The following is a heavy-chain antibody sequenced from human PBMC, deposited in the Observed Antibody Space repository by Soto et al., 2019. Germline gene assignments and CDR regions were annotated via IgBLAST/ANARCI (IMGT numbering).Heavy chain of an antibody. CDR2: ISYDGSNK. D-gene: IGHD6-19*01. V-gene: IGHV3-30-3*01. CDR3: ARDTAVAGIDY. J-gene: IGHJ4*02. Sequence: QVQLVESGGGVVQPGRSLRISCAASGITFSSYAMHWVRQAPGKGLEWVAVISYDGSNKYYADSVKGRFTISRDNSKNTLYLQMNSLRAEDTAVYYCARDTAVAGIDYWGQGTLVTVSS. CDR1: GITFSSYA.